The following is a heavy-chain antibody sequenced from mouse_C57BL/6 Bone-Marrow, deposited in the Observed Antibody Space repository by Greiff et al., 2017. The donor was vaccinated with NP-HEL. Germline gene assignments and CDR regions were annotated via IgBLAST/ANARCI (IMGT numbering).Heavy chain of an antibody. CDR3: ARDGSSYEFAY. D-gene: IGHD1-1*01. CDR2: IHPNSGST. CDR1: GYTFTSYW. J-gene: IGHJ3*01. Sequence: VQLQQPGAELVKPGASVKLSCKASGYTFTSYWMHWVKQRPGQGLEWIGMIHPNSGSTNYNEKFKSKATLTVDKSSSTAYMQLSSLTSDDSAVYYCARDGSSYEFAYWGQGTLVTVSA. V-gene: IGHV1-64*01.